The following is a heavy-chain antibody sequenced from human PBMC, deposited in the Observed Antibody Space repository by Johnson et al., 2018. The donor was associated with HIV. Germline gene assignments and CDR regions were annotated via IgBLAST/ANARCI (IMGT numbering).Heavy chain of an antibody. J-gene: IGHJ3*02. CDR3: ARRAGYSGQWLVQTVDAFDI. Sequence: VQLVESGGGVVQPGRSLRLSCAASGFTLSHYGMHWVRQAPGKGMEWVSGINWNGGRRGYADSVKGRFTIYRDNAKKSLQLQMNSLRPEDTALYYCARRAGYSGQWLVQTVDAFDIWGQGAMVTVSS. CDR1: GFTLSHYG. V-gene: IGHV3-20*04. CDR2: INWNGGRR. D-gene: IGHD6-19*01.